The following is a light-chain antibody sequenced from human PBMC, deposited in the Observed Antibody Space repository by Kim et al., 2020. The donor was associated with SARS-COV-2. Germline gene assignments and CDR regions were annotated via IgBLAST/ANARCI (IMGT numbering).Light chain of an antibody. CDR1: QGGSSSC. V-gene: IGKV3-20*01. CDR2: GAF. J-gene: IGKJ5*01. Sequence: APGATAVPTCCAGQGGSSSCLAWYQQKPGQAPRLLMYGAFSRAAGIPDRFSGSGSGTDFTLTISRLEPEDFAVYSCQQYVSSPITFGQGTRLEIK. CDR3: QQYVSSPIT.